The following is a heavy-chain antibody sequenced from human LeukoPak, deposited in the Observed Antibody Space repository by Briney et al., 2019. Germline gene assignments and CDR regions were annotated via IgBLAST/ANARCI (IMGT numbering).Heavy chain of an antibody. V-gene: IGHV3-7*04. J-gene: IGHJ3*01. CDR2: IHQDGSEK. Sequence: GGSLRLSCATSGFTFSSYWMSWVRQAPGKGLEWVANIHQDGSEKYYVDSVKGRFTISRDNAKKSLYLQMNSLRAEDTAVYYCARALTRDALDLWGQGTMVTVSS. CDR3: ARALTRDALDL. CDR1: GFTFSSYW.